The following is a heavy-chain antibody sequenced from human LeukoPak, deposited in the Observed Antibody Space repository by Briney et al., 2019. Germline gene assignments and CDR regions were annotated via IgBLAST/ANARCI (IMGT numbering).Heavy chain of an antibody. CDR3: ARHIGGCIEDMDV. V-gene: IGHV4-59*08. D-gene: IGHD2-8*01. CDR1: GGSIGTYY. Sequence: SETLSLTCIVSGGSIGTYYWSWIRQSRGKGLEWIGYIYVTGSTRYNPYLQSRVTISVDTSRNQFFLKMSSVTAADTAVYYCARHIGGCIEDMDVWGTGTKVTVSS. CDR2: IYVTGST. J-gene: IGHJ6*03.